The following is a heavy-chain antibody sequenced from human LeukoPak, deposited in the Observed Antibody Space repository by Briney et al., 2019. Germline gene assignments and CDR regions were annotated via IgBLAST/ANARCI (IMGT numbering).Heavy chain of an antibody. CDR1: GYSFTSYW. Sequence: GEYLKISCRGSGYSFTSYWIAWVRQMPGKGLEWMGIINPGDSDTRYSPSFQGQVTISADKSISTAYMELSRLRSDDTAVYYCARDLLAYYDSSGYYEGDAFDIWGQGTMVTVSS. J-gene: IGHJ3*02. CDR3: ARDLLAYYDSSGYYEGDAFDI. CDR2: INPGDSDT. V-gene: IGHV5-51*01. D-gene: IGHD3-22*01.